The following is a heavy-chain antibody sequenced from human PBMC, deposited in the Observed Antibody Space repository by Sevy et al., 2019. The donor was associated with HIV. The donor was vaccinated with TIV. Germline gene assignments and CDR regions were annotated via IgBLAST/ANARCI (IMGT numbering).Heavy chain of an antibody. D-gene: IGHD2-2*02. Sequence: GGSLRLSCAASGFTFSSYAMSWVRQAPGKGLEWVSAISGSGGSTYYADSVKGRFTISRDNSKNTLYLQMNSLRAEDTAVYYCAKDHGYCSSTSCYSVLGHYFDYWGQGTLVTVSS. J-gene: IGHJ4*02. CDR2: ISGSGGST. V-gene: IGHV3-23*01. CDR1: GFTFSSYA. CDR3: AKDHGYCSSTSCYSVLGHYFDY.